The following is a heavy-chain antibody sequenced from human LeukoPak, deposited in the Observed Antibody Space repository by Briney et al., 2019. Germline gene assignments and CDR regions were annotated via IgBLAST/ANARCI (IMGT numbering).Heavy chain of an antibody. Sequence: SETLSLTCAVYGGSFSGYYWSWIRQPPGKGLEWIGEINHSGSTNYNPSLKSRVTISVDTSKNQFSLKLSSVTAADTAVYYCARDSSEYCSSTSCYHSDYWGQGTLVTVSS. CDR1: GGSFSGYY. CDR2: INHSGST. D-gene: IGHD2-2*01. V-gene: IGHV4-34*01. J-gene: IGHJ4*02. CDR3: ARDSSEYCSSTSCYHSDY.